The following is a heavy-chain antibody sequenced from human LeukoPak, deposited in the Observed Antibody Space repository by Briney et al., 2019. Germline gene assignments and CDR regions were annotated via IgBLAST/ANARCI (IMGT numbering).Heavy chain of an antibody. V-gene: IGHV1-18*01. J-gene: IGHJ5*02. CDR1: GYTSISYG. Sequence: ASVKVSCKASGYTSISYGISWVRQAPGRGLEWMGWISSHNGYTKYAQKFQGRVTMTTDTSMSTAYMELGSLRSDDTAVYYCARRRAVAGVNWFDPWGQGTLVTVSS. D-gene: IGHD6-19*01. CDR3: ARRRAVAGVNWFDP. CDR2: ISSHNGYT.